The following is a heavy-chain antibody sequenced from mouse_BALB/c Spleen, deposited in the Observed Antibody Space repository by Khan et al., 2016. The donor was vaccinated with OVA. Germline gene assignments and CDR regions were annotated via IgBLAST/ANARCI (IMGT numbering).Heavy chain of an antibody. CDR2: ISSGSSSI. CDR1: GFTFSRFG. Sequence: EVMLVESGGGLVQPGGSRKLSCAASGFTFSRFGMHWVRQAPAKGLEWVAYISSGSSSIYYADTVKGRFTISRDNPKNTLFLQMTSLRAEDTAMYYGARDSNFYYWGQGTTLTVSS. J-gene: IGHJ2*01. CDR3: ARDSNFYY. V-gene: IGHV5-17*02.